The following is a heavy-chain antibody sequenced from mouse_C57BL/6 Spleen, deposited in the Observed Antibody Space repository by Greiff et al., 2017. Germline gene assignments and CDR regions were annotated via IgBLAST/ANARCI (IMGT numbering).Heavy chain of an antibody. J-gene: IGHJ1*03. Sequence: VQLQESGPELVKPGASVKISCKASGYAFSSSWMNWVKQRPGKGLEWIGRIYPGDGDTNYNGKFKGKATLTADKSSSTAYMQLSSLTSEDSAVYFWARETVVATDGYFDVWGTGTTGSGCS. CDR1: GYAFSSSW. D-gene: IGHD1-1*01. CDR2: IYPGDGDT. CDR3: ARETVVATDGYFDV. V-gene: IGHV1-82*01.